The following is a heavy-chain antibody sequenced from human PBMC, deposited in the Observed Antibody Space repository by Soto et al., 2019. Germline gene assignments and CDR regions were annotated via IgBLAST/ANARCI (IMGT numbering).Heavy chain of an antibody. D-gene: IGHD2-15*01. CDR2: INSDGSST. CDR3: VRTSVVVAAAAREDY. V-gene: IGHV3-74*01. J-gene: IGHJ4*02. CDR1: GFTFSSYW. Sequence: EVQLVESGGGLVQPGGSLRLSCAASGFTFSSYWMQWVSQAPGKGLVWVSRINSDGSSTSYADSVKGRFNISRDNAKNTLYLQMNSLIAEDTAVYYCVRTSVVVAAAAREDYWGQGTLVTVSS.